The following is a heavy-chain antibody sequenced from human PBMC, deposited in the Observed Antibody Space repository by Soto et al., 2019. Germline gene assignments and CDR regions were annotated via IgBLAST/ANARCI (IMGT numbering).Heavy chain of an antibody. CDR2: IYYSGST. Sequence: SETLSLTCTVSGGSISSYYWSWIRQPPWKGLEWIGSIYYSGSTNYNPSLKSRVTISVDTSKNQFSLKLSSVTAADTAVYYCARHRRLAAVCIIEPNSNWFYPWGQGTLVTVYS. D-gene: IGHD6-13*01. CDR1: GGSISSYY. J-gene: IGHJ5*02. V-gene: IGHV4-59*08. CDR3: ARHRRLAAVCIIEPNSNWFYP.